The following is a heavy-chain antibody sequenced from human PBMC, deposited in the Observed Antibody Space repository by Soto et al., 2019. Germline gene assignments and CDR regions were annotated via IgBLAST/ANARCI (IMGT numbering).Heavy chain of an antibody. D-gene: IGHD6-13*01. V-gene: IGHV3-30*18. CDR3: AKDREPYSRSWPYY. Sequence: GGSLRLSCAASGFTFSSFGMHWVRRAPGKGLEWVAVISYDGSNKYYADSVKGRFTISRDNSKNTLYLQMNSLRAEDTAVYYCAKDREPYSRSWPYYWGQGTLVTVSS. CDR2: ISYDGSNK. J-gene: IGHJ4*02. CDR1: GFTFSSFG.